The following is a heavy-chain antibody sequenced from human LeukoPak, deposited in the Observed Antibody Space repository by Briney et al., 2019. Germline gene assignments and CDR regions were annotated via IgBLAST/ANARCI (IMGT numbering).Heavy chain of an antibody. D-gene: IGHD1-1*01. CDR3: ARANVQEDYFDY. Sequence: SQNLSLSCAISGDSVSSNSAAWNWIRPSPSRGLEWLGSTYYRSKWYTDYAVSVKSRITINPDTSKNQFSLQLNSVTPEDTAVYYCARANVQEDYFDYWGLRTLVTVSS. CDR1: GDSVSSNSAA. CDR2: TYYRSKWYT. J-gene: IGHJ4*02. V-gene: IGHV6-1*01.